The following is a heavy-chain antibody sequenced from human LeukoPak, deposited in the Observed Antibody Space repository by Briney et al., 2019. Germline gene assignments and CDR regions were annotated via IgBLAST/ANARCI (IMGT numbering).Heavy chain of an antibody. CDR1: GGTFSSYA. CDR2: IIPILGIA. CDR3: ATDGSSWYYFDY. D-gene: IGHD6-13*01. J-gene: IGHJ4*02. Sequence: ASVKVSCKASGGTFSSYAISWVRQAPGQGLEWMGRIIPILGIANYAQKFQGRVTMTEDTSTDTAYMELSSLRSEDTAVYYCATDGSSWYYFDYWGQGTLVTVSS. V-gene: IGHV1-69*04.